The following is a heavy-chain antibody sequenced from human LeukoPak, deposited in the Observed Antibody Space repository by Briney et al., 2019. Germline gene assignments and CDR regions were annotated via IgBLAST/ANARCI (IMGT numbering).Heavy chain of an antibody. CDR2: IIPIFGTA. CDR1: GGTFSSYA. CDR3: ASSLVATIEIYWYFDL. J-gene: IGHJ2*01. V-gene: IGHV1-69*06. D-gene: IGHD5-12*01. Sequence: SVKVSCKASGGTFSSYAISWVRQAPGQGLEWMGGIIPIFGTANYAQKFQGRVTITADKSTSTAYMELSSLRSEDTAVYYCASSLVATIEIYWYFDLWGRGTLVTVSS.